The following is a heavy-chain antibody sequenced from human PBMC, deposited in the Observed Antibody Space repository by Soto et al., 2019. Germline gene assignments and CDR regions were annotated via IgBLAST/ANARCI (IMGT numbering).Heavy chain of an antibody. CDR3: AKDRRATVIPY. V-gene: IGHV3-30-3*01. CDR1: GFTFSSYA. J-gene: IGHJ4*02. CDR2: ISYDGSNK. D-gene: IGHD4-17*01. Sequence: SLRLSFAASGFTFSSYAMHWVRQAPGKGLEWVAVISYDGSNKYYADSVKGRFTISRDNSKNTLYLQMNRLRAEDTAVYYCAKDRRATVIPYWGQGTLGTVSS.